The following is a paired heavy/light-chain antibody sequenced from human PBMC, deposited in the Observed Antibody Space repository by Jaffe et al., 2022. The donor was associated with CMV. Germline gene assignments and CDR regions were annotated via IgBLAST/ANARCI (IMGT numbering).Heavy chain of an antibody. CDR2: ISNDGSDL. D-gene: IGHD2-2*01. CDR3: AKTDCRSTGCRLLEH. J-gene: IGHJ4*02. Sequence: QVQLVESGGGVVRPGGSLRLSCAASGFTFSSYGMHWLRQAPGKGLEWVAVISNDGSDLYHVDSVKGRFTISRDDSKNTLYLQMNSLREDDTAVYHCAKTDCRSTGCRLLEHWGQGTLVTVSS. V-gene: IGHV3-30*18. CDR1: GFTFSSYG.
Light chain of an antibody. J-gene: IGKJ1*01. V-gene: IGKV1-5*03. CDR1: QNIDSW. CDR2: KAS. CDR3: QQYHIHLT. Sequence: DIQMTQSPSTLSASVGDRVTITCRASQNIDSWLAWYQQKPGKAPNLLIYKASNLQSGVPSRFSGRGSGTEFTLSISGLQPDDSATYFCQQYHIHLTFGQGTKVEI.